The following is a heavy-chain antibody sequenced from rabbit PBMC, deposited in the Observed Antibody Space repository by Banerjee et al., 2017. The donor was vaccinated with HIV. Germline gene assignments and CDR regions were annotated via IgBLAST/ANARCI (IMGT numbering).Heavy chain of an antibody. D-gene: IGHD4-2*01. CDR2: IYTVSGNT. CDR1: GFSFSSDYY. V-gene: IGHV1S40*01. Sequence: QSLEESGGGLVQPEGSLTLTCKASGFSFSSDYYMCWVRQAPGKGLEWIGCIYTVSGNTWYASWVNGRFTISKTSSTTVTLQMTSLTVADTATYFCARNAGVSVNLWGPGTLVTVS. J-gene: IGHJ4*01. CDR3: ARNAGVSVNL.